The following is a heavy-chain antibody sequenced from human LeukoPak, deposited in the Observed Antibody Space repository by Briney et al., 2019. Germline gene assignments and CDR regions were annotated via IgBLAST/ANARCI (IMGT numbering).Heavy chain of an antibody. CDR2: ISRSDGSV. CDR1: GFTFSSYA. D-gene: IGHD3-9*01. J-gene: IGHJ4*02. V-gene: IGHV3-23*01. Sequence: GGSLRLSCAASGFTFSSYAMSWVRQAPGKGLEWVSSISRSDGSVYYADSVKGRFTISRDNSKNTLYLQMNSLRAEDTAVYYCAKDRLTDWLPDYWGQGTLVTVSS. CDR3: AKDRLTDWLPDY.